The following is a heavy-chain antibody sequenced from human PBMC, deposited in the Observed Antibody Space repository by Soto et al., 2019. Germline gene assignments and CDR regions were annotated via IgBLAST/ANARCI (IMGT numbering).Heavy chain of an antibody. D-gene: IGHD6-6*01. V-gene: IGHV4-34*01. Sequence: PSETLSLTCAVYGGSFSGYYWSWIRQPPGKWLEWIGEINHSGSTNYNPSLKSRVTISVDTSKNQFSLKLSSVTAADTAAYYCASLSRPRLADNWFDPWGQGXLVTVYS. CDR2: INHSGST. CDR3: ASLSRPRLADNWFDP. J-gene: IGHJ5*02. CDR1: GGSFSGYY.